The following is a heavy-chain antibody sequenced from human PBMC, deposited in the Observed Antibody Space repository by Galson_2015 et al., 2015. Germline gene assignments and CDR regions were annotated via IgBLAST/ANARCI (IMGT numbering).Heavy chain of an antibody. J-gene: IGHJ5*02. V-gene: IGHV1-24*01. CDR2: FDPEDGET. Sequence: SVKVSCKVSGYTLTELSMHWVRQAPGKGLEWMGGFDPEDGETIYAQKFQGRFTMTEDTSTDTAYMELSSLRSEDTAVYYCATGGVPAALYRFDPWGQGTLVTVSS. CDR1: GYTLTELS. CDR3: ATGGVPAALYRFDP. D-gene: IGHD2-2*01.